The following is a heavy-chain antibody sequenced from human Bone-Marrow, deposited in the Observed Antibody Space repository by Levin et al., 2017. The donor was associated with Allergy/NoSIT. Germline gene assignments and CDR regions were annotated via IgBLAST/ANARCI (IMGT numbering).Heavy chain of an antibody. Sequence: TGGSLRLSCAASGFIFNNYSMNWVRQAPGKGLEWVSSISSRSSHIYYVDSVEGRFTISRDNAKSSLFLQMNSLRAEDTAVYYCARAKQGYIYDPFDMWGQGTMVTVSS. CDR2: ISSRSSHI. V-gene: IGHV3-21*01. J-gene: IGHJ3*02. D-gene: IGHD5-18*01. CDR3: ARAKQGYIYDPFDM. CDR1: GFIFNNYS.